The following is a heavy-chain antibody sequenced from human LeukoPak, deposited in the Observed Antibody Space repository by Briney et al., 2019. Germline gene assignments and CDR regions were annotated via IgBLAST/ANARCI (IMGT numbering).Heavy chain of an antibody. CDR1: GYTFTTYD. D-gene: IGHD6-13*01. J-gene: IGHJ4*02. CDR3: ARLAAGGTLYDN. Sequence: GASVKVSCKASGYTFTTYDISWVRQAPGQGLEWMGWISAYNGNTNYAQKLQGRVTMTIDTSTTTAYMELRSLRSDDTAVYYCARLAAGGTLYDNWGQGTLVTVSS. CDR2: ISAYNGNT. V-gene: IGHV1-18*01.